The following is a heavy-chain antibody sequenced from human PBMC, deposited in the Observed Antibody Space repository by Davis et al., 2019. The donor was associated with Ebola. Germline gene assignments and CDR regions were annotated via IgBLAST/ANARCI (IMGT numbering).Heavy chain of an antibody. CDR3: ATIGYYYDSSGYSYYYYGMDV. Sequence: ASVKVSCKASGYTFTSYGISWVRQAPGQGLEWMGWISAYNGNTNYAQKLQGRVTMTTDTSTSTAYMELRSLRSDDTAVYYWATIGYYYDSSGYSYYYYGMDVWGQGTTVTVSS. V-gene: IGHV1-18*01. J-gene: IGHJ6*02. CDR2: ISAYNGNT. D-gene: IGHD3-22*01. CDR1: GYTFTSYG.